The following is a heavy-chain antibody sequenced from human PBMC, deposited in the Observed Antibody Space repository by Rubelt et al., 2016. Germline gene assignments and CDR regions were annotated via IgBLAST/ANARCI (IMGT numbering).Heavy chain of an antibody. CDR2: ISSSSNYI. D-gene: IGHD6-19*01. Sequence: PGGSLRLSCAASGFTFSIYSVNWVRQAPGKGLEWVSSISSSSNYIYYADSVKGRFTISRDNAKNSLYLQMNSLRVEDTAVYYFARGIAVAGNPEGHWFDPWGQGSLVTDSS. CDR1: GFTFSIYS. CDR3: ARGIAVAGNPEGHWFDP. J-gene: IGHJ5*02. V-gene: IGHV3-21*01.